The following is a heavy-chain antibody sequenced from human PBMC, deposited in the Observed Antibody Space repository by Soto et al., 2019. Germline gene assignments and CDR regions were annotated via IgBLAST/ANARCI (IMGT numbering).Heavy chain of an antibody. CDR1: GFTFSSYA. CDR2: ISGSGGST. J-gene: IGHJ5*02. V-gene: IGHV3-23*01. D-gene: IGHD3-9*01. CDR3: PKDDILTGYYFWFAP. Sequence: GGSLRLSCGASGFTFSSYAMSWVRQAPGKGLEWVSAISGSGGSTYYADSVKGRFTISRDNSKNTLYLQMNSLRAEDTAVYYCPKDDILTGYYFWFAPWGQGTLVTVSS.